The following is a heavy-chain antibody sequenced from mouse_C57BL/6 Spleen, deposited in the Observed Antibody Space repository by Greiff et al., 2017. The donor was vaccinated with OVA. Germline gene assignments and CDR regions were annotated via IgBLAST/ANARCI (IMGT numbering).Heavy chain of an antibody. Sequence: VQLQQPGTELVKPGASVKLSCKASGYTFTSYWMHWVKQRPGQGLEWIGNINPSNGGTNYNEKFKSKATLTVDKSSSTAYMQLSSLTSEDSAVYYCARWDYYYGSSFWYFDVWGTGTTVTVSS. J-gene: IGHJ1*03. V-gene: IGHV1-53*01. D-gene: IGHD1-1*01. CDR1: GYTFTSYW. CDR2: INPSNGGT. CDR3: ARWDYYYGSSFWYFDV.